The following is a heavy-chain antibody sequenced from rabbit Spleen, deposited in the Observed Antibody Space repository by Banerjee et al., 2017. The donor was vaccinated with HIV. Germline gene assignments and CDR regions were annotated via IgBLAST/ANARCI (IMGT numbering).Heavy chain of an antibody. CDR3: ARYLTCVIGWNFSL. J-gene: IGHJ6*01. D-gene: IGHD1-1*01. V-gene: IGHV1S47*01. Sequence: QDKLTETGGGLVQPGGSLTVSGKASGIDLMSIAMGWVSQAPGKGLVWIGDIYPVFGITNYANWVKGRFTISSDNAQNTLYLQLNSLTAADTATYFCARYLTCVIGWNFSLWGPGTLVTVS. CDR2: IYPVFGIT. CDR1: GIDLMSIA.